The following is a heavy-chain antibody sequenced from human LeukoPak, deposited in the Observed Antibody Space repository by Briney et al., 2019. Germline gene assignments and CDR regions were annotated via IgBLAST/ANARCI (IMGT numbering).Heavy chain of an antibody. J-gene: IGHJ4*02. Sequence: SVKVSCKASGGTFSSYAISWVRQAPGQGLEWMGGIIPIFGTANYARKFQGRVTITADESTSTAYMELSSLRSEDTAVYYCAREQASVTTPDYWGQGTLVTVSS. CDR3: AREQASVTTPDY. D-gene: IGHD4-11*01. CDR1: GGTFSSYA. V-gene: IGHV1-69*13. CDR2: IIPIFGTA.